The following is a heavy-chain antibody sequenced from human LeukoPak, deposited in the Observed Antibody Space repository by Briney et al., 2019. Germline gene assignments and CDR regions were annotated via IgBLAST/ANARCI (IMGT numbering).Heavy chain of an antibody. CDR1: GFTFSSYE. Sequence: PGGSLTLSCAASGFTFSSYEMNWVRQAPGKGLEWISYISSSGSTIYYADSVKGGFTISRDNAKNSLYLQMNRLRAEDTAVYYCARGYCTSAGCYPFDCGGQGTLVTVSS. J-gene: IGHJ4*02. V-gene: IGHV3-48*03. CDR2: ISSSGSTI. D-gene: IGHD2-2*01. CDR3: ARGYCTSAGCYPFDC.